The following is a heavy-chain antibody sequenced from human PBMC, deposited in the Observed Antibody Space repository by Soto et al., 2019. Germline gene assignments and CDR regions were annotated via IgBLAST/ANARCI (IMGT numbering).Heavy chain of an antibody. CDR2: VIPIFGTA. Sequence: QVQLVQSGAEVKKPGSSVKVSCKASGGTFSSYAISWVRQAPGQGLEWMGGVIPIFGTANYAQKFQGRVTTTADEATSTGYMELSSLRSEDTAVSYCPRVPRGWYGNYYYGMDVWGQGTTVTVSS. CDR1: GGTFSSYA. V-gene: IGHV1-69*12. CDR3: PRVPRGWYGNYYYGMDV. J-gene: IGHJ6*02. D-gene: IGHD6-19*01.